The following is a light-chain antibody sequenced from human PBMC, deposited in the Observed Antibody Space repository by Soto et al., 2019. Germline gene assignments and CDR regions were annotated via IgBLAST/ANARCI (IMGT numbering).Light chain of an antibody. J-gene: IGLJ1*01. CDR3: QAWDSSTALDV. CDR1: KLGDKY. V-gene: IGLV3-1*01. CDR2: QDS. Sequence: SYELTQPPSVSVSPGQTASITCSGDKLGDKYACWYQQKPGQSPVLVIYQDSKRPSGIPERFSGSNSGNTATLTISGTQAMDAADYYCQAWDSSTALDVFGTGTKVTVL.